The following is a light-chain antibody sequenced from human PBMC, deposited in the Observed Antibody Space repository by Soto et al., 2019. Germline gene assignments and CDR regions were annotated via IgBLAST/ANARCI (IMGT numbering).Light chain of an antibody. CDR3: MQTLQTPPA. CDR1: QSLLHSDGYNF. CDR2: LGS. J-gene: IGKJ2*01. Sequence: EIVMTQSPLSLPVTPGESASISCRSSQSLLHSDGYNFLQWYLQKPGQSPQLLIYLGSNRASGVPDRFSGSGSGTDFTLKISRVEAEDVGVYYCMQTLQTPPAFGQGTKVEIK. V-gene: IGKV2-28*01.